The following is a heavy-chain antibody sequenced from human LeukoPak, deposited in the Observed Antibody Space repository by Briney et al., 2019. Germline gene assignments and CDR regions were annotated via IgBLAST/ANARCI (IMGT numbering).Heavy chain of an antibody. CDR1: GFTFDDYT. CDR2: ISWDGGST. Sequence: GGSLRLSCAASGFTFDDYTMHWVRQAPGKGLEWVSLISWDGGSTYYADSVKGRFTISRDNSKNPLYLQMNSLRTEDTALYYCAFGVVSYFDYWGQGTLVTVSS. D-gene: IGHD3-3*01. CDR3: AFGVVSYFDY. J-gene: IGHJ4*02. V-gene: IGHV3-43*01.